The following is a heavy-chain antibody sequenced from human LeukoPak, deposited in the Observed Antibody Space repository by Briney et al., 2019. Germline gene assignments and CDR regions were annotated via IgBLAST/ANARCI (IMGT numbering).Heavy chain of an antibody. J-gene: IGHJ4*02. CDR2: IYYSGST. CDR1: GGAISSYY. D-gene: IGHD4-17*01. CDR3: AFQYGDRSHFDY. V-gene: IGHV4-4*07. Sequence: PSETLSLTCTVSGGAISSYYWSWIRQPAGKGLEWIGRIYYSGSTYYNPSLKSRVTISVDTSKNQFSLKLSSVTAADTAVYYCAFQYGDRSHFDYWGQGTLVTVSS.